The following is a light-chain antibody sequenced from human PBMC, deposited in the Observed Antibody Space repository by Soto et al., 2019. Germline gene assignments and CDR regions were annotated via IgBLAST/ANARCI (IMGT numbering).Light chain of an antibody. Sequence: DIQMTESPSSVSASVGDRVTITCRASQSISSYLNWYQQKPGKAPKLLIYAASSLQSGVPSRFSGSASGTDGTITISSLKTEDGSTYYCQQRYSTPPTFGQGTKVDIK. J-gene: IGKJ1*01. V-gene: IGKV1-39*01. CDR3: QQRYSTPPT. CDR1: QSISSY. CDR2: AAS.